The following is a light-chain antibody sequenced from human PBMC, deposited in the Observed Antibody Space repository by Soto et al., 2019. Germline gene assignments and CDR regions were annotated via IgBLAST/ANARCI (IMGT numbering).Light chain of an antibody. J-gene: IGLJ2*01. Sequence: QSALTQPRSVSGSPGQSVTISCTGTSGNVGGYNYVSWYQQHPGRAPKIVIFDVNKRPSGVPDRFSGSKSGNTASLTISGLQAEDEADYYCCSYVGTPLVGGGTKLTVL. V-gene: IGLV2-11*01. CDR2: DVN. CDR1: SGNVGGYNY. CDR3: CSYVGTPL.